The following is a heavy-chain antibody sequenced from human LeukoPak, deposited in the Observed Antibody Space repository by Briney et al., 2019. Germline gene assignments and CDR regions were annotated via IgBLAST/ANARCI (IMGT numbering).Heavy chain of an antibody. CDR3: AWNVEMATIFFDY. J-gene: IGHJ4*02. D-gene: IGHD5-24*01. CDR1: GGTFSSYA. V-gene: IGHV1-69*05. Sequence: SVKVSCKASGGTFSSYAISWVRQAPGQGLEWMGRIIPIFGTANYAQKFQGRVTITTDEYTSTAYMELSSLRSEDTAVYYCAWNVEMATIFFDYWGQGTLVTVSS. CDR2: IIPIFGTA.